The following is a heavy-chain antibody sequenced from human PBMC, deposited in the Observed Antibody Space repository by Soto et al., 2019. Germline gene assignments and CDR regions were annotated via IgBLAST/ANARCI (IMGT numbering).Heavy chain of an antibody. CDR3: AKRGDTAFDC. CDR1: GLTLSGYN. V-gene: IGHV3-30*18. D-gene: IGHD5-18*01. J-gene: IGHJ4*02. Sequence: QVQLVESGGGVVQPGRSLRLSCAASGLTLSGYNMHWVRQAPGKGLEWVAVISYDGSNKYYADSVKGRFTISRDNSRNTVYLQMNSLKPEDTAVYYCAKRGDTAFDCWGQGTLVTVSS. CDR2: ISYDGSNK.